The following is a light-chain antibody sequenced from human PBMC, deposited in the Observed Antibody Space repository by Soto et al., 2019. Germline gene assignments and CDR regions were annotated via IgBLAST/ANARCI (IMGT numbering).Light chain of an antibody. J-gene: IGLJ1*01. CDR1: SSDVGGYNY. CDR3: SSYTSSSTPHHV. V-gene: IGLV2-14*01. Sequence: QSALTQPASVSGSPGQSIPISCTGTSSDVGGYNYVSWYQQHPGKAPKLMIYEVSNRPSGVSNRFSGSKSGNTASLTISGLQADDEADYYCSSYTSSSTPHHVFGTGTKLTVL. CDR2: EVS.